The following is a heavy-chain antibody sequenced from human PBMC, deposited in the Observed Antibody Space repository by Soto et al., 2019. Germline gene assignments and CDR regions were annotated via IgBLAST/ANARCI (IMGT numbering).Heavy chain of an antibody. J-gene: IGHJ5*02. D-gene: IGHD4-17*01. CDR3: ARDSATTVTTYSGWFDP. Sequence: SETLSLTCTVSGGSISSYYWSWIRQPPGKGLEWIGYIYYSGSTNYNPSLKSRVTISVDTSKNQFSLKLSSVTAADTAVYYCARDSATTVTTYSGWFDPWGQGTLVTVSS. CDR2: IYYSGST. V-gene: IGHV4-59*01. CDR1: GGSISSYY.